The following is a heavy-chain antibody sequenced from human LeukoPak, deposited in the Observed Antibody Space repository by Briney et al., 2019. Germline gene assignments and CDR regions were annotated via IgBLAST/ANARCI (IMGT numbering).Heavy chain of an antibody. CDR1: GYTFTSYG. Sequence: GASVKVSCKASGYTFTSYGISWVRQAPGQGLEWMGWISAYNGNTNYAQKLQGRVTMTTGTSTSTAYMELSRLRSDDTAVYYCARDTRPYCDYVWGSYLGDAFDIWGQGTMVTVSS. CDR3: ARDTRPYCDYVWGSYLGDAFDI. CDR2: ISAYNGNT. V-gene: IGHV1-18*01. D-gene: IGHD3-16*01. J-gene: IGHJ3*02.